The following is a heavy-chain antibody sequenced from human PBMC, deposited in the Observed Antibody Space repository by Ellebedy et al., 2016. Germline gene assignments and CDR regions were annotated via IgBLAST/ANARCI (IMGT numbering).Heavy chain of an antibody. J-gene: IGHJ4*02. Sequence: GGSLRLSXAPSGFAFSTYFMNWVRQAPGKGLEWVSTISAGGDNAYFAESVKGRFTTSRDNFRNTLYLQMNSLRPEDTALYYCRQVHYFGYWGQGTLVTVSS. CDR1: GFAFSTYF. CDR3: RQVHYFGY. CDR2: ISAGGDNA. V-gene: IGHV3-23*01.